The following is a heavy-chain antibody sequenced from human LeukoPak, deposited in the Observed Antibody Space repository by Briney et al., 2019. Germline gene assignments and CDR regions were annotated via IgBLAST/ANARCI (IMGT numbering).Heavy chain of an antibody. V-gene: IGHV3-21*01. CDR1: GFTFSSYS. Sequence: PGGSLRLSCAASGFTFSSYSMNWVRQAPGKGLEWVSSISSSSSYIYYADSVKGRFTISRDNAKNSLYLQMNSLRAEDTAVYYCARIAAAGFNWFDPWGQGTLVTASS. CDR2: ISSSSSYI. J-gene: IGHJ5*02. CDR3: ARIAAAGFNWFDP. D-gene: IGHD6-13*01.